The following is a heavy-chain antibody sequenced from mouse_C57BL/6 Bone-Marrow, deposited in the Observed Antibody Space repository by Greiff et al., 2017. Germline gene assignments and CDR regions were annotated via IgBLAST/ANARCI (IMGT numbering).Heavy chain of an antibody. D-gene: IGHD2-4*01. V-gene: IGHV5-6*01. J-gene: IGHJ3*01. CDR2: ISSGGSYT. CDR1: GFTFSSYG. CDR3: ERHGNDYAWFAY. Sequence: EVMLVEPGGDLVKPGGSLKLSCAASGFTFSSYGMSWVRQTPDKRLEWVATISSGGSYTYYPESVKGRITISRDNAKNTLYLQMSRLKSEDTAMYDCERHGNDYAWFAYWGRGTRVTVSA.